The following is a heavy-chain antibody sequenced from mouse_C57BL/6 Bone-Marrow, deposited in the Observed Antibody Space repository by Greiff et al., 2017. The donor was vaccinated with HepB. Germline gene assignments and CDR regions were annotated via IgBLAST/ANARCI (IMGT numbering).Heavy chain of an antibody. CDR2: IYPSDSET. J-gene: IGHJ2*01. Sequence: QVQLQQPGAELVRPGSSVKLSCKAPGYTFTSYWMDWVKQRPGQGLEWIGNIYPSDSETHYNQKFKDKATLTVDKSSSTAYMQLSSLTSEDSAVYYCARGGYYGSSFDYWGQGTTLTVSS. CDR1: GYTFTSYW. CDR3: ARGGYYGSSFDY. V-gene: IGHV1-61*01. D-gene: IGHD1-1*01.